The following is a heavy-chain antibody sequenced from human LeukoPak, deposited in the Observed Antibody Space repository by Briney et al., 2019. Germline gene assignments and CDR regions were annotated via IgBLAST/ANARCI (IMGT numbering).Heavy chain of an antibody. D-gene: IGHD3-10*01. J-gene: IGHJ6*03. V-gene: IGHV4-34*01. CDR2: INHSGST. CDR3: ARLFSGRSRDYYGSGSFYYYYYYMDV. Sequence: SETLSLTCAVYGGSFSGYYWSWLRQPPGKGLEWIGEINHSGSTNYNPSLKSRVTISVDTSKNQFSLKLSSVTAADTAVYYCARLFSGRSRDYYGSGSFYYYYYYMDVWGKGTTVTISS. CDR1: GGSFSGYY.